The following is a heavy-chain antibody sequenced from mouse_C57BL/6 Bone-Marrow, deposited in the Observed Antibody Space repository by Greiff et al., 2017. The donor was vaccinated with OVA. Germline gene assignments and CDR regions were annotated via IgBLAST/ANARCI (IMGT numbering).Heavy chain of an antibody. CDR2: FYPGSGSI. Sequence: VQLQQSGAELVKPGASVTLSCKASGYPFTEYTIHWVTQRSGQGLEWIGWFYPGSGSIKYNEKFKDKATLTADKSSSTVYMELSRLTSEDSAVYFCARHEGRLRWFAYWGQGTLVTVSA. V-gene: IGHV1-62-2*01. J-gene: IGHJ3*01. CDR3: ARHEGRLRWFAY. D-gene: IGHD2-4*01. CDR1: GYPFTEYT.